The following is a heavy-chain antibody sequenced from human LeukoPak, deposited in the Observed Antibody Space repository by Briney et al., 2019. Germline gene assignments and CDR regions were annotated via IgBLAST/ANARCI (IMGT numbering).Heavy chain of an antibody. V-gene: IGHV3-11*06. CDR1: GGSVSDYY. J-gene: IGHJ6*02. D-gene: IGHD4-17*01. Sequence: LSLTCTVSGGSVSDYYMSWIRQAPGKGLEWVSYISSSSSYTNYADSVKGRFTISRDNAKNSLYLQMNSLRAEDTAVYYCARDHYGDYYYYYGMDVWGQGTTVTVSS. CDR3: ARDHYGDYYYYYGMDV. CDR2: ISSSSSYT.